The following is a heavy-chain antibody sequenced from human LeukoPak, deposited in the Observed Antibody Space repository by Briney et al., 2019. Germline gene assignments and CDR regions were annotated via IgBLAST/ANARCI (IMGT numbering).Heavy chain of an antibody. D-gene: IGHD6-19*01. Sequence: GASVKVSCKASGGTFSSYAISWVRQAPGQGLEWMGGIIPIFGTANYAQKFQGRVTITADKSTSTAYMELSSLRSEDTAVYYCARERVKYSSGWYGFDYWGQGTLVTVSS. J-gene: IGHJ4*02. CDR2: IIPIFGTA. CDR3: ARERVKYSSGWYGFDY. CDR1: GGTFSSYA. V-gene: IGHV1-69*06.